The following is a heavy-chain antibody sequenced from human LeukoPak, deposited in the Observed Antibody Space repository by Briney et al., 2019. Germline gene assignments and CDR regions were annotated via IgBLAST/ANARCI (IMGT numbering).Heavy chain of an antibody. J-gene: IGHJ5*02. D-gene: IGHD5-18*01. CDR2: IYHTGST. V-gene: IGHV4-30-2*01. CDR1: GGSISSGGYS. Sequence: PSQTLSLTCAVSGGSISSGGYSWSWIRQPPGKGLEWIGYIYHTGSTYYNPSLKSRVTISVDRSKNQFSLKLSSVTAADTAVYYCARVVDTYWFDTWGQGTLVTVSS. CDR3: ARVVDTYWFDT.